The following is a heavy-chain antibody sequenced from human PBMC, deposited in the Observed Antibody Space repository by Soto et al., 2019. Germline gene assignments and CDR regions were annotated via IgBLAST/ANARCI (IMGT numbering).Heavy chain of an antibody. Sequence: ASVKVSCKASGYTFTSYGISWVRQAPGQGLEWMGWISAYNGNTNYAQKLQGRVTMTTDTSTSTAYMELRSLRSDETAVYYCAREWSSSVGVNWFDPWGQGTLVTVSS. V-gene: IGHV1-18*01. CDR2: ISAYNGNT. CDR3: AREWSSSVGVNWFDP. CDR1: GYTFTSYG. D-gene: IGHD6-6*01. J-gene: IGHJ5*02.